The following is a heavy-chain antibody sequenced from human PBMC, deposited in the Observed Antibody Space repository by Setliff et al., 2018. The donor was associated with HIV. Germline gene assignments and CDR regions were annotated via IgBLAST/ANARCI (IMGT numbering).Heavy chain of an antibody. V-gene: IGHV1-2*06. J-gene: IGHJ3*01. Sequence: ASVKVSCKTTEYMILAYKMNWVRQAPGQGLEWIGRISPNNGAAEYAPKFQGRVIMTLDTSISTAFLEIPRLTSDDAAVYYCARPRVFDSFDVWGQGTMVTVSS. CDR2: ISPNNGAA. CDR3: ARPRVFDSFDV. CDR1: EYMILAYK.